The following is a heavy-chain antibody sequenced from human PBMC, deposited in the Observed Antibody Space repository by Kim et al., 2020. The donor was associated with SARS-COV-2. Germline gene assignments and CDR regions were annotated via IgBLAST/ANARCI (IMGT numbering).Heavy chain of an antibody. CDR2: INWNGRTL. D-gene: IGHD3-10*01. CDR1: GFRFDDHG. V-gene: IGHV3-20*01. Sequence: GGSLRLSCEGSGFRFDDHGMGWVRQIPGKGLQWVASINWNGRTLYYEESLKGRFTISRDNAKNSLYLQMDSLRGDDTAVYHCGRLYGSGNFFSYIDVWGRGTTVTVS. J-gene: IGHJ6*03. CDR3: GRLYGSGNFFSYIDV.